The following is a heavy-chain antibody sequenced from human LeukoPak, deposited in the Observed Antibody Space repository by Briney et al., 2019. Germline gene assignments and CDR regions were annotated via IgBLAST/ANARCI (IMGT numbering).Heavy chain of an antibody. CDR3: ARGIAAAGFDY. D-gene: IGHD6-13*01. J-gene: IGHJ4*02. V-gene: IGHV4-34*01. CDR1: GGSFSGYY. CDR2: INHSGST. Sequence: TPSETLSLTCAVYGGSFSGYYWSWIRQPPGKGLEWIGEINHSGSTNYNPSLKSRVTISVDTSKNQFSLKLSSATAADTAVYYCARGIAAAGFDYWGQGTLVTVSS.